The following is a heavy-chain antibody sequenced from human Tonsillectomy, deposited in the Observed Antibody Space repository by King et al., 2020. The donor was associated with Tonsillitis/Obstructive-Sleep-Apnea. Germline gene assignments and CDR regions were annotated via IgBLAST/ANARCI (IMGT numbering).Heavy chain of an antibody. Sequence: ITLKESGPTLVKPPQTLTLTCTFSGFSLSTSGVGVGWIRQPPGNALEWLALIYWDDDKSYSPSLKSRLTITKDTSENQVVLTMTNMDPVDTATYYCAHSKDFWSGYYFDYWGQGTLVTVSS. D-gene: IGHD3-3*01. V-gene: IGHV2-5*02. J-gene: IGHJ4*02. CDR1: GFSLSTSGVG. CDR2: IYWDDDK. CDR3: AHSKDFWSGYYFDY.